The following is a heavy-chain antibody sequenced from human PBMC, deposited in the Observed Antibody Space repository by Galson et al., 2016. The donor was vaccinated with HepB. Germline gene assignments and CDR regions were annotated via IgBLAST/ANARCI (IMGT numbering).Heavy chain of an antibody. V-gene: IGHV1-46*01. CDR3: ARRPGVKYYGSGSHIPPDY. D-gene: IGHD3-10*01. CDR1: GYTFTDYH. J-gene: IGHJ4*02. CDR2: IGPTFGGT. Sequence: SVKVSCKASGYTFTDYHMHWVRQAPGQGLEWMGIIGPTFGGTSYAQKFQGRVTMTRDTSTSTVYMDLSSLTSEDTAVYYCARRPGVKYYGSGSHIPPDYWGQGTLVTVSS.